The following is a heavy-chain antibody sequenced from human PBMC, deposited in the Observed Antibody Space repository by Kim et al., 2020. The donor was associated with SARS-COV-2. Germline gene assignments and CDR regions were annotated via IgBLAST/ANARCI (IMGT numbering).Heavy chain of an antibody. J-gene: IGHJ4*02. D-gene: IGHD3-22*01. V-gene: IGHV3-74*01. Sequence: GRLTIYRDNAKNTLYLQMNSLRAEDTAVYYCARGRPYYYDSSGYWYYFDYWGQGTLVTVSS. CDR3: ARGRPYYYDSSGYWYYFDY.